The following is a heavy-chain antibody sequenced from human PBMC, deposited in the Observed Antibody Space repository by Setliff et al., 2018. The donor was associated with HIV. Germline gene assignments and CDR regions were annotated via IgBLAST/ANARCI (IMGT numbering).Heavy chain of an antibody. J-gene: IGHJ5*02. Sequence: LSLTCAASGYSINSGFSRAWIRQPPGQGPQWIGSIYQSGSIYYNPSLHRRVTISVDSSKNQFSLNLFSVTAADTAVYYCARPRRVRSRAWYWFDIWGQGTLVTVSS. CDR1: GYSINSGFS. D-gene: IGHD6-19*01. V-gene: IGHV4-38-2*01. CDR3: ARPRRVRSRAWYWFDI. CDR2: IYQSGSI.